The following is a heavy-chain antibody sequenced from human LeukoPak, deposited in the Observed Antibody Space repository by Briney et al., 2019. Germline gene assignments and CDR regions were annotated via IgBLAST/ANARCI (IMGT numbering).Heavy chain of an antibody. CDR1: GFTFGDYA. Sequence: TGGSLRLSCAASGFTFGDYAMHWVRQVPGRAPEWVSLINDDGTNTYYADSVKGRLTISRDNGKNSLFLQMDGLSTEDTALYFCARGNTTFYDVWTGYYWFGGYFDFWGQGTQVTVSS. CDR3: ARGNTTFYDVWTGYYWFGGYFDF. V-gene: IGHV3-43*02. D-gene: IGHD3-3*01. J-gene: IGHJ4*02. CDR2: INDDGTNT.